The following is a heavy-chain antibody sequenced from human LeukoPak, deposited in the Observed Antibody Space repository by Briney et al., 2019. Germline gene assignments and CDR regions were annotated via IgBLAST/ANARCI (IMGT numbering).Heavy chain of an antibody. Sequence: PGGSLRLSCAASGFTFNNYWMHWVRQAPVKGLVWVSRLNSDGSSSAFADSMKGRFTISRDNAKNTLYLQMNSLRAEDTAVYFCVRAKGGPGSTWAFDIWGQGTMVTVSS. D-gene: IGHD6-13*01. J-gene: IGHJ3*02. CDR2: LNSDGSSS. CDR3: VRAKGGPGSTWAFDI. V-gene: IGHV3-74*01. CDR1: GFTFNNYW.